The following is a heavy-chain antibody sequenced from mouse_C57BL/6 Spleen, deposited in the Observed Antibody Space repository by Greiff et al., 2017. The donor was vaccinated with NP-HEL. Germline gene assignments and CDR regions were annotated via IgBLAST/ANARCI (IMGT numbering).Heavy chain of an antibody. V-gene: IGHV1-26*01. J-gene: IGHJ4*01. CDR2: INPNNGGT. CDR3: ARVGLGHYYAMDY. D-gene: IGHD3-3*01. CDR1: GYTFTDYY. Sequence: EVQLQQSGPELVKPGASVKISCKASGYTFTDYYMNWVKQSHGKSLEWIGDINPNNGGTSYNQKFKGKATLTVDKSSSTAYMELRSLTSEDSAVYYCARVGLGHYYAMDYWGQGTSVTVSS.